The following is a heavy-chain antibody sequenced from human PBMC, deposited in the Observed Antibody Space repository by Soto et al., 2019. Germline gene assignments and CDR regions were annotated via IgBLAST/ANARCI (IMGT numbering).Heavy chain of an antibody. CDR3: ASRAFYDSRGYYYYYFDY. CDR2: ISGSGDST. CDR1: GFSFSNYA. J-gene: IGHJ4*02. D-gene: IGHD3-22*01. Sequence: EVQLWESGGGLVQPGGSLRLSCAASGFSFSNYAMSWVRQAPGKGLEWVSGISGSGDSTYYADSVKGRFTISRDNSKNTVFLQMNSLRAEDTAVYYCASRAFYDSRGYYYYYFDYWGQGTLVTVSS. V-gene: IGHV3-23*01.